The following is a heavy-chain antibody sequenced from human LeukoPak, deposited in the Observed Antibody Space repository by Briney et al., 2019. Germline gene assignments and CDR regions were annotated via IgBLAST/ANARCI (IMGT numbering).Heavy chain of an antibody. CDR2: ISDSGGRT. CDR1: GITLSNYG. CDR3: AKRGVVIRVILVGFHKEAYYFDS. V-gene: IGHV3-23*01. J-gene: IGHJ4*02. D-gene: IGHD3-22*01. Sequence: GGSLRLSCAVSGITLSNYGMSWVRQAPGKGLEWVAGISDSGGRTNYADSVKGGFAISRDNPKNTLYLQMNSLRAEDTAVYFCAKRGVVIRVILVGFHKEAYYFDSWGQGALVTVSS.